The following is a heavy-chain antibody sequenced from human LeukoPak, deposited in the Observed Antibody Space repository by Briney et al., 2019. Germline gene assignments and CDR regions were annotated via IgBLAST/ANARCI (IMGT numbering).Heavy chain of an antibody. D-gene: IGHD3-3*01. V-gene: IGHV1-18*01. CDR3: ARDRGDFWSGYYTGRSYYYYGMDV. CDR1: GYTFTSYG. CDR2: ISAYNGNT. J-gene: IGHJ6*02. Sequence: ASVKVSCKASGYTFTSYGISWVRQAPGQGLEWMGWISAYNGNTNHAQKLQGRVTMTTDTSTSTAYMELRSLRSDDTAVYYCARDRGDFWSGYYTGRSYYYYGMDVWGQGTTVTVSS.